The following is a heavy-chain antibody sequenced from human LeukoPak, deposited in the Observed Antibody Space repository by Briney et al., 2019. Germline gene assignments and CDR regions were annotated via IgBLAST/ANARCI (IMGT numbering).Heavy chain of an antibody. D-gene: IGHD3-22*01. V-gene: IGHV1-69*01. CDR2: IIPIFGTA. CDR3: ARDMPPQKYYYDSSGYGLV. CDR1: GGTFSSYA. Sequence: SVKVSFKASGGTFSSYAISWVRQAPGQGLEWMGGIIPIFGTANYAQKFQGRVTITADESTSTAYMELSSLRSEDTAVYYCARDMPPQKYYYDSSGYGLVWGQGTLVTVSS. J-gene: IGHJ1*01.